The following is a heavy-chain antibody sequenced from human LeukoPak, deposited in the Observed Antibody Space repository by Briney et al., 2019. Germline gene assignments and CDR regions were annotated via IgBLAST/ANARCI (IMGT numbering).Heavy chain of an antibody. CDR1: GGTFSSYA. CDR3: GSNPLPFLEWLPHYYYYYMDV. D-gene: IGHD3-3*01. Sequence: SVKVSCKASGGTFSSYAISWVRQAPGQGLEWMGGIIPIFVTANYAQKFQGRVTITTDESTSTAYMELSSLRSEDTAVYYCGSNPLPFLEWLPHYYYYYMDVWGKGTTVTVSS. J-gene: IGHJ6*03. CDR2: IIPIFVTA. V-gene: IGHV1-69*05.